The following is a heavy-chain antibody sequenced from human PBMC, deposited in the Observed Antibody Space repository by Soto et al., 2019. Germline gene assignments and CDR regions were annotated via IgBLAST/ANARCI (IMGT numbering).Heavy chain of an antibody. V-gene: IGHV1-3*01. CDR1: GFTFGDNL. CDR2: LNPDNGNT. CDR3: AGDILSFGARAKGAFNV. Sequence: QVPLVQSGAAVRKPGASVNISCWTPGFTFGDNLINWVRQVPGQSLEWMGWLNPDNGNTKYSQTFQGRVTISRHSCSSIACVEVTDPASVDTAGYYGAGDILSFGARAKGAFNVWGQGTMVTVSS. J-gene: IGHJ3*01. D-gene: IGHD2-8*02.